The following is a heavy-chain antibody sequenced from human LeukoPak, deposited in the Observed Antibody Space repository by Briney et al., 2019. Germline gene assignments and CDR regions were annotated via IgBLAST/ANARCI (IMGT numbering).Heavy chain of an antibody. V-gene: IGHV3-23*01. CDR2: ISGSGGST. D-gene: IGHD6-19*01. CDR1: GFTFSSYS. J-gene: IGHJ6*02. Sequence: RPGGSLRLSCAASGFTFSSYSMSWVRQAPGKGLEWVSAISGSGGSTYYADSVKGRFTFSRDNSKNTLYLQMNSLRAEDTAVYYCAKEEADLYYYYGMDVWGQGTTVTVSS. CDR3: AKEEADLYYYYGMDV.